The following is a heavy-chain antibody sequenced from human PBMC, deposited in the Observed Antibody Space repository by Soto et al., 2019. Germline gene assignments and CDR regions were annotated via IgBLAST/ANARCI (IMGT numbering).Heavy chain of an antibody. D-gene: IGHD3-9*01. Sequence: GGSLRLSCTTSGFTFNTYGMRWVRQAPGKGREGVAIIWDDGSSKYYADSVKGRFTISRDNSKNTLYLQMNSLRAADTAVYYCAKVSYDILTGFNRNYFDSWGQGTLVTVSS. CDR3: AKVSYDILTGFNRNYFDS. CDR1: GFTFNTYG. CDR2: IWDDGSSK. J-gene: IGHJ4*02. V-gene: IGHV3-33*06.